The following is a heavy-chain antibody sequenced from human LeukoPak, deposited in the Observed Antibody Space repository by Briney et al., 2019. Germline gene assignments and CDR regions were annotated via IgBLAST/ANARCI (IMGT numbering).Heavy chain of an antibody. V-gene: IGHV4-59*08. CDR3: ARGAPRGERLGWFDP. D-gene: IGHD1-26*01. Sequence: SETLSLTCTVSGGSISSYYWSWIRQPPGKGLEWIGYIYYSGSTYYNPSLKSRVTISVDTSKNQFSLKLSSVTAAETAVYYCARGAPRGERLGWFDPWGQGTLVTVSS. J-gene: IGHJ5*02. CDR2: IYYSGST. CDR1: GGSISSYY.